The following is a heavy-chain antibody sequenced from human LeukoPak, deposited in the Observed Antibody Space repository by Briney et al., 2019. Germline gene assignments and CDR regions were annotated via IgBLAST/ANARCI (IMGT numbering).Heavy chain of an antibody. V-gene: IGHV1-46*01. CDR1: GYTFTSYY. D-gene: IGHD6-19*01. J-gene: IGHJ3*02. CDR3: ASGISGPDAFDI. Sequence: GASVKVSCKASGYTFTSYYMHWVRQAPGQGLEWMGIINPSGGSTSYAQKFQGRVTMTRNTSISTAYMELSSLRSEDTAVYYCASGISGPDAFDIWGQGTMVTVSS. CDR2: INPSGGST.